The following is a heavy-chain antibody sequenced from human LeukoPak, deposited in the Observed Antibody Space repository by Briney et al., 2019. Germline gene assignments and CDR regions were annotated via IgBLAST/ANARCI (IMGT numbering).Heavy chain of an antibody. D-gene: IGHD1-7*01. V-gene: IGHV4-34*01. J-gene: IGHJ4*02. Sequence: PSETLSLTCTVSGGSISTYYWSWIRQPPGKGLGWIGEINHSGSTNYTPSLKSRVTISVDTSKNQFSLKLSSVIAADTAVYYCARGTPWIYGWNYFGLQGASPLYYFDYWGQGTLVTVSS. CDR3: ARGTPWIYGWNYFGLQGASPLYYFDY. CDR2: INHSGST. CDR1: GGSISTYY.